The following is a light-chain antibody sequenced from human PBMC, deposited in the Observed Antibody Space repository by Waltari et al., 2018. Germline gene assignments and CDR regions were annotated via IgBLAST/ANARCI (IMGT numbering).Light chain of an antibody. CDR2: EKN. J-gene: IGLJ2*01. CDR3: RSRDTTATHVL. Sequence: SSELTQDPAVSVALGQTISITCQGDSLKTYYATWYQQKPGQAPLLVIYEKNARPSGIPDRFSGSSSGNTASLTITGAQAEDEADYYCRSRDTTATHVLVGGGTKLTVL. CDR1: SLKTYY. V-gene: IGLV3-19*01.